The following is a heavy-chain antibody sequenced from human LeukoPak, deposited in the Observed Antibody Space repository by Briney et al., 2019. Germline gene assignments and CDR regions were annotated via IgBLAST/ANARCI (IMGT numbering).Heavy chain of an antibody. Sequence: GESLKISCKGSGYSFTSYWIGWVRQVPGKGLEWMGIIYPGDSDTRYSPSFQGQVTISADKSISTAYLQWSSLKASDTAMYYCARRHSSTSWYYYYYMDVWGKGTTVTVSS. V-gene: IGHV5-51*01. CDR1: GYSFTSYW. CDR3: ARRHSSTSWYYYYYMDV. CDR2: IYPGDSDT. D-gene: IGHD2-2*01. J-gene: IGHJ6*03.